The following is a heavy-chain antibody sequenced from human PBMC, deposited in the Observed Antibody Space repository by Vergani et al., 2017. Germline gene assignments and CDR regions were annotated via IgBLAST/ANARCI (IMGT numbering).Heavy chain of an antibody. CDR2: IKQDGSEK. D-gene: IGHD2-21*02. CDR1: GFTFSSYW. J-gene: IGHJ4*02. V-gene: IGHV3-7*03. Sequence: EVQLVESGGGLVQPGGSLRLSCAASGFTFSSYWMSWVRQAPGKGLEWVANIKQDGSEKYYVDSVKGRFTISRDNAKNSLYLQMNSLRAEDTAVYYCARDMGGAYCGGDCYAEPNFDYWGQGTLVTVSS. CDR3: ARDMGGAYCGGDCYAEPNFDY.